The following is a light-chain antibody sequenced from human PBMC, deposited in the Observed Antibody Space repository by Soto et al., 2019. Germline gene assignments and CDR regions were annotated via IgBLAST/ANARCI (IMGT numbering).Light chain of an antibody. J-gene: IGLJ1*01. V-gene: IGLV2-14*01. CDR3: SSYTSSSTPYV. Sequence: QSALTQPASVSGSPGQSITISCTGTSSDVGGYNYVSWYQQPPGKAPKLMIYEVSNRPSGVSNRFSGSKSGNTASLTISGLQAEDEADYYCSSYTSSSTPYVVGTGTKLTVL. CDR2: EVS. CDR1: SSDVGGYNY.